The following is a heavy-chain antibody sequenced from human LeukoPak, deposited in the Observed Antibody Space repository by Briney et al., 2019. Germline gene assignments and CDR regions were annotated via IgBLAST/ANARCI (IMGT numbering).Heavy chain of an antibody. J-gene: IGHJ3*02. Sequence: GGSLRLSCAASGFTFDDYAMHWVRQAPGKGLEWVSGISWNSGSIGYADSVKGRFTISRDNAKNSLYLQTNSLRAEDMALYYCAKDKEWELLGGAFDIWGQGTMVTVSS. CDR1: GFTFDDYA. CDR2: ISWNSGSI. D-gene: IGHD1-26*01. V-gene: IGHV3-9*03. CDR3: AKDKEWELLGGAFDI.